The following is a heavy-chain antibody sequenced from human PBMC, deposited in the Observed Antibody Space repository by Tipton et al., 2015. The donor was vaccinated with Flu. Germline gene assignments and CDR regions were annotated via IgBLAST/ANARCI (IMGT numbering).Heavy chain of an antibody. Sequence: TLSLTCSVSGDSISSNYWSWIRQPAGKGLEWIGRIYSSGGANYNPSLKSRVTMSVDTSKNQFSLKLSSVTAADTAVYYCAREVVGASRPLDVWVKGATVTVSS. CDR2: IYSSGGA. V-gene: IGHV4-4*07. J-gene: IGHJ6*04. D-gene: IGHD2-15*01. CDR3: AREVVGASRPLDV. CDR1: GDSISSNY.